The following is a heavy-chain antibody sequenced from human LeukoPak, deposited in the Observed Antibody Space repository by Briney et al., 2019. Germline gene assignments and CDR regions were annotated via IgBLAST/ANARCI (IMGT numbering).Heavy chain of an antibody. CDR2: IRYDGSNK. V-gene: IGHV3-30*02. CDR3: ARGTQQLVAY. D-gene: IGHD6-13*01. J-gene: IGHJ4*02. Sequence: GGPLRLSCAASGFTFSSYGMHWVRQAPGKGLEWVAFIRYDGSNKYYADSVKGRFTISRDNSKNTLYLQMNSLRAEDTAVYYCARGTQQLVAYWGQGTLVTVSS. CDR1: GFTFSSYG.